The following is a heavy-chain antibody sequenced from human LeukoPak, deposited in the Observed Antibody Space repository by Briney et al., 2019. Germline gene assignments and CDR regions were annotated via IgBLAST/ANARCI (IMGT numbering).Heavy chain of an antibody. CDR3: AKRGVVIRVILVGFHKQAYYFDS. Sequence: PGGSLRLSCAVSGITLSNYGMSWVRQAPGKGLEWVAGISDSGGATNYADSVKGRFTISRDNCKNTLYLQMNSLRAEDTAVYFCAKRGVVIRVILVGFHKQAYYFDSWGQGALVTVSS. J-gene: IGHJ4*02. V-gene: IGHV3-23*01. D-gene: IGHD3-22*01. CDR1: GITLSNYG. CDR2: ISDSGGAT.